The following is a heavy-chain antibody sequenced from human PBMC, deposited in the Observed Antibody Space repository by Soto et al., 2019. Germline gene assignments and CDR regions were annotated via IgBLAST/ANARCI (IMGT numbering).Heavy chain of an antibody. CDR3: AKEGFASTWGSFRGDFDY. V-gene: IGHV3-30*18. Sequence: QVQLAESGGGVVQPGRSLRLSCAASGFTFSNYGMHWVRQAPGKGLEWVAVISYDGRIKYYADSVKGRFTISRDSSKDTLYLQMNSLRPEDTALYFCAKEGFASTWGSFRGDFDYWGQGTLVTVSS. CDR2: ISYDGRIK. CDR1: GFTFSNYG. J-gene: IGHJ4*02. D-gene: IGHD3-16*02.